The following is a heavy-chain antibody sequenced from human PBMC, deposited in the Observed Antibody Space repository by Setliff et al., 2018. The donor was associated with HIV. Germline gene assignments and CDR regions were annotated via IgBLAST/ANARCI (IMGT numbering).Heavy chain of an antibody. CDR1: GGTFSSYA. CDR2: IIPIFGTA. CDR3: ARSSVAGYPLYYFDY. V-gene: IGHV1-69*05. Sequence: SVKVSCKASGGTFSSYAISWVRQAPGQGLEWMGGIIPIFGTANYAQKCQGRVTITTDESTSTAYMELSSLRSEDTAVYYCARSSVAGYPLYYFDYWGQGTLVTSPQ. J-gene: IGHJ4*02. D-gene: IGHD6-19*01.